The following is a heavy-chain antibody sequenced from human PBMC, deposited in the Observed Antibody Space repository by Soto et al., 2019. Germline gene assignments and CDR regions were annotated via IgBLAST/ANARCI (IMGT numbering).Heavy chain of an antibody. CDR2: INWNGGST. V-gene: IGHV3-20*04. CDR1: GFTFDDYG. Sequence: EVQLVESGGGVVRPGGSLRLSCAASGFTFDDYGMSWVRQAPGKGLKWVSGINWNGGSTGYADSVKGRFTISRDNAKNSLYLQMNSLRAEDTALYYCARDPQEGYYDSRGVSDYWGQGTLVTVSS. CDR3: ARDPQEGYYDSRGVSDY. J-gene: IGHJ4*02. D-gene: IGHD3-22*01.